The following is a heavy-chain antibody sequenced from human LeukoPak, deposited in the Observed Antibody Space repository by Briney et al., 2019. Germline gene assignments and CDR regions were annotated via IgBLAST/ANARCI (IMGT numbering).Heavy chain of an antibody. D-gene: IGHD1-1*01. V-gene: IGHV3-11*05. CDR2: ISSTSYT. CDR1: GFTFSDYS. Sequence: GGSLRLSCAASGFTFSDYSVSWIRQAPGKGLEWVSYISSTSYTNYAHSVKGRFTISRDNAKNSLYLQMNSLRAEDTAVYYCARDRTARAFDIWGQGTMVTVSS. CDR3: ARDRTARAFDI. J-gene: IGHJ3*02.